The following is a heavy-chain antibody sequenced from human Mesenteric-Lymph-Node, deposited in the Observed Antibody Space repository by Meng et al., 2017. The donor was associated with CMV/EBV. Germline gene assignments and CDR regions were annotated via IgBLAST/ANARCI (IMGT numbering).Heavy chain of an antibody. V-gene: IGHV4-59*01. D-gene: IGHD1-26*01. CDR3: ATGGSYNDYYYYGMDV. Sequence: GSLRLSYTVSGGSISSYYWSWIRQPPGKGLEWIGYIYYSGSTNYNPSLKSRVTISVDTSKNQFSLKLSSVTAADTAVYYCATGGSYNDYYYYGMDVWGQGTTVTVSS. J-gene: IGHJ6*02. CDR2: IYYSGST. CDR1: GGSISSYY.